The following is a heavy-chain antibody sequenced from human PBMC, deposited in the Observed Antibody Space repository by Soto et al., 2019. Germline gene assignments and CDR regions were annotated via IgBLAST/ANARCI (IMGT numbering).Heavy chain of an antibody. CDR1: GDSVSSNSAA. J-gene: IGHJ4*02. CDR2: TYYRSKWYN. CDR3: ASSRDSGYEDYYYFDY. D-gene: IGHD5-12*01. Sequence: PSQTLSLTCAISGDSVSSNSAAWNWIRQSPSRGLEWLGRTYYRSKWYNDYAVSVKSRITINPDTSKNQFSLQLNSVTPEDTAVYYCASSRDSGYEDYYYFDYWGQGTLVTVS. V-gene: IGHV6-1*01.